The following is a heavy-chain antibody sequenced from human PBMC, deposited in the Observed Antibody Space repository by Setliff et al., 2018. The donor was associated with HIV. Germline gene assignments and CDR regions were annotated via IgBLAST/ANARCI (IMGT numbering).Heavy chain of an antibody. CDR3: ARGLAYYSENTDYYYVSAGFDP. CDR1: GGSINSGAYH. Sequence: SETLSLTCTVSGGSINSGAYHWTWIRQSAEKGLEWIGHISASGNPRHNPSLKSRLTMFVDVSRSQFSLKLSSVTSADTAVYYCARGLAYYSENTDYYYVSAGFDPLGPGTLVTVSS. D-gene: IGHD3-22*01. V-gene: IGHV4-61*09. CDR2: ISASGNP. J-gene: IGHJ5*02.